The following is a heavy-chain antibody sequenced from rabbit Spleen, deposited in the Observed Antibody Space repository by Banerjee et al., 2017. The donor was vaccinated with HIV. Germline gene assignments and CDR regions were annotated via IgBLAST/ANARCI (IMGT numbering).Heavy chain of an antibody. J-gene: IGHJ6*01. CDR1: GVSFSGDSY. CDR2: IYACRCGST. D-gene: IGHD8-1*01. Sequence: QEQLEESGGDLVKPEGSLTLTCIASGVSFSGDSYMCWVRQAPGKGLEWIACIYACRCGSTYCASWAKGRFTISKNSSTSVTLQMTSLTAADTATYFCARDSGSSFSSYGMDLWGQGTLVTVS. CDR3: ARDSGSSFSSYGMDL. V-gene: IGHV1S45*01.